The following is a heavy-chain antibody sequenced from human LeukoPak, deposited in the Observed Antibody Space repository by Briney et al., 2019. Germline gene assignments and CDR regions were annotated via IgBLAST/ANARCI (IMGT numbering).Heavy chain of an antibody. CDR1: GDSISSGAYS. J-gene: IGHJ3*01. CDR3: ARVRNPDSFDV. V-gene: IGHV4-30-2*01. Sequence: SETLSLTCAVPGDSISSGAYSWSWIRQPPGKGLEWIGYIYHSGSTYYNPSLKSRVTISLDRSKNQFSLKLNSVAAADTAVYYCARVRNPDSFDVWGQGTMVTVSS. CDR2: IYHSGST.